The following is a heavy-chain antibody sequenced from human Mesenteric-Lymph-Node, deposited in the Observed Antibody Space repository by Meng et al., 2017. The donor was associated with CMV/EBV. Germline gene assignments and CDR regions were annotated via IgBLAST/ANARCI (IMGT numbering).Heavy chain of an antibody. CDR3: ARGPITMIRGGGYYCGMDV. CDR2: INHSGST. CDR1: GGSFSGYY. J-gene: IGHJ6*02. V-gene: IGHV4-34*01. Sequence: SETLSLTCAVYGGSFSGYYWSWIRQPPGKGLEWVGEINHSGSTNYNPSLKSRVTISVDTSKNQFSLNLSSVTAADTAVYYCARGPITMIRGGGYYCGMDVWGQGTTVTVSS. D-gene: IGHD3-10*01.